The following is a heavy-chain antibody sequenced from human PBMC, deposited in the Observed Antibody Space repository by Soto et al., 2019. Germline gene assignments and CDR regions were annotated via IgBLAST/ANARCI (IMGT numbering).Heavy chain of an antibody. CDR1: GGSISGSSYY. Sequence: QLQLQESGPGLVKPSETLSLTCTVSGGSISGSSYYWGWIRQPPGKGLEWIGNIYYSGSTYYNPSRKRRVAISVDTSKNQFSLKLSSVTAADTAVYYCMLGSGWKDFDYWGQGTLVTVSS. D-gene: IGHD3-22*01. CDR3: MLGSGWKDFDY. J-gene: IGHJ4*02. CDR2: IYYSGST. V-gene: IGHV4-39*01.